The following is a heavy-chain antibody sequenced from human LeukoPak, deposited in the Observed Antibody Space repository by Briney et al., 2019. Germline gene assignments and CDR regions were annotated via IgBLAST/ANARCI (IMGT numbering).Heavy chain of an antibody. D-gene: IGHD4-17*01. Sequence: GGSLRLSCAASGFSFSMYSMSWIRQAPGRGLEWVSFIYADGNTYYADSVKGRFTISRDISKNAVYLQMNSLRAEDTAVYYCARDSYGDANFDSWGQGTLVTVSS. V-gene: IGHV3-53*01. CDR3: ARDSYGDANFDS. J-gene: IGHJ4*02. CDR1: GFSFSMYS. CDR2: IYADGNT.